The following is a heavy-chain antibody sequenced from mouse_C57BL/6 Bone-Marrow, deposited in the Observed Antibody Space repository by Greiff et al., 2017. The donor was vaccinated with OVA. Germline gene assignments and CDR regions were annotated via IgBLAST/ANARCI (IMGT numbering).Heavy chain of an antibody. CDR3: ARSSYRLAY. J-gene: IGHJ3*01. D-gene: IGHD1-1*01. V-gene: IGHV1-82*01. CDR2: IYPGDGDT. Sequence: QVQLQQSGPELVKPGASVKISCKASGYAFSSSWMNWVKQRPGKGLEWIGRIYPGDGDTNYNGKFKGKATLTADKSSSTAYMQLSSLTSEDSAVYFCARSSYRLAYWGQGTLVTVSA. CDR1: GYAFSSSW.